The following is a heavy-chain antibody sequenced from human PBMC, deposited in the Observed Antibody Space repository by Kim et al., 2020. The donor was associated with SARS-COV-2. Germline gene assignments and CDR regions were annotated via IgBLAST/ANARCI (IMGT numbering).Heavy chain of an antibody. Sequence: SETLSLTCTVSGYSISSGYYWGWIRQPPGKGLEWIGSIYHSGSTYYNPSLKSRVTISVDTSKNQFSLKLSSVTAADTAVYYCARDLSDLSGGDNWGDYWGQGTLVTVSS. J-gene: IGHJ4*02. CDR2: IYHSGST. CDR1: GYSISSGYY. CDR3: ARDLSDLSGGDNWGDY. D-gene: IGHD1-1*01. V-gene: IGHV4-38-2*02.